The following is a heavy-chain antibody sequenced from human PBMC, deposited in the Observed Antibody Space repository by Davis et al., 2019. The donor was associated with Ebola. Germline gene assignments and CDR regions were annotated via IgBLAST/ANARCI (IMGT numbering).Heavy chain of an antibody. Sequence: PGGSLRLSCRGSGFTFGDYAMNWVRQAPGKGLEWVSYISSSGSTIYYADSVKGRFTISRDNAKNSLYLQMNSLRAEDTAVYYCARAGDWGSYYYYGMDVWGQGTTVTVSS. CDR1: GFTFGDYA. CDR2: ISSSGSTI. D-gene: IGHD7-27*01. CDR3: ARAGDWGSYYYYGMDV. J-gene: IGHJ6*02. V-gene: IGHV3-11*01.